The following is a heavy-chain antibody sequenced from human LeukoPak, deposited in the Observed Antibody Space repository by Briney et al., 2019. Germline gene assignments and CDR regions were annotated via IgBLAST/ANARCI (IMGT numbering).Heavy chain of an antibody. CDR2: IYSGGST. V-gene: IGHV3-66*01. CDR3: AREFPSGGTFDY. D-gene: IGHD4-23*01. J-gene: IGHJ4*02. CDR1: GFTFSTYI. Sequence: GGSLRLSCAASGFTFSTYIMSWVRQAPGKGLEWVSVIYSGGSTYYADSVKGRFTISRDNSKNTLYLQMNSLRAEDTAVYYCAREFPSGGTFDYWGQGTLVTVSS.